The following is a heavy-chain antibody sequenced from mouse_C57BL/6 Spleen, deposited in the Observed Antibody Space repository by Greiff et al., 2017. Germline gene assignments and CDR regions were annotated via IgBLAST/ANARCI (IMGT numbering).Heavy chain of an antibody. D-gene: IGHD2-3*01. CDR1: GYTFTDYE. CDR3: TRGGIYDGYFLWYFDV. Sequence: VQLQQSGAELVRPGASVTLSCKASGYTFTDYEMHWVKQTPVHGLEWIGAIDPETGGTAYNQKFKGKAILTADKSSSTAYMELRSLTSEDSAVYYCTRGGIYDGYFLWYFDVWGTGTTVTVSS. V-gene: IGHV1-15*01. J-gene: IGHJ1*03. CDR2: IDPETGGT.